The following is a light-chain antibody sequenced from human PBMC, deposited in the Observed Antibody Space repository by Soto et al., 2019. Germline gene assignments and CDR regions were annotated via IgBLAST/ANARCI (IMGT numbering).Light chain of an antibody. J-gene: IGKJ1*01. CDR2: DAS. Sequence: DIQMTQSPSTLSASIGDGVTITCRASQSFSSWLAWYQQKPGKAPKLLIYDASSLESGVPSRFSGSGSGTEFTLTISSLQPDDFATYYCQQYHTYPCTFGQGTKVDNK. CDR3: QQYHTYPCT. V-gene: IGKV1-5*01. CDR1: QSFSSW.